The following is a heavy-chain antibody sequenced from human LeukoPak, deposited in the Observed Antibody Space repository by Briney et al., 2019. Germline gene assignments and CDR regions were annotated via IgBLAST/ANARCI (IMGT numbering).Heavy chain of an antibody. CDR1: GFTFSSYW. CDR2: INSDGSST. V-gene: IGHV3-74*01. D-gene: IGHD3-10*02. CDR3: ARETRYYVSDY. Sequence: GSLRLSRAASGFTFSSYWMHWVRQAPGKGLVWVSRINSDGSSTSYADSVKGRFTISRDNAKNTLYLRMNSLRAEDTAVYYCARETRYYVSDYWGQGTLVTVSS. J-gene: IGHJ4*02.